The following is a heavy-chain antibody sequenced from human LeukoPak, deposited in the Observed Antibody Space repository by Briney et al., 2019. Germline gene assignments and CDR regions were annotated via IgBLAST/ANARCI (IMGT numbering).Heavy chain of an antibody. Sequence: GESLKISCKGSGYSFTRNWIGWVRQMPGKGLEWLGIIYPADSDTTYSPSFQGHVTISADKSTSTAYLQWSSLKASDTAMYYCARRYCGGDCYSFFDYWGQGTLVTVSS. CDR1: GYSFTRNW. CDR2: IYPADSDT. J-gene: IGHJ4*02. V-gene: IGHV5-51*01. CDR3: ARRYCGGDCYSFFDY. D-gene: IGHD2-21*02.